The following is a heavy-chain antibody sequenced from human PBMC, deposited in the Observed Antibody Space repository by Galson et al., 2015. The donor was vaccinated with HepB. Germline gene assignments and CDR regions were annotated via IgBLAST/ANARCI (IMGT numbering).Heavy chain of an antibody. Sequence: LEWVASVSHHGRDTYYADSVQGRFTVSRDNSNNTLFLEMKSLRVGDTARYFCAKSLTSGWYQYDCWGQGILATVSS. CDR3: AKSLTSGWYQYDC. CDR2: VSHHGRDT. V-gene: IGHV3-23*01. D-gene: IGHD6-19*01. J-gene: IGHJ4*02.